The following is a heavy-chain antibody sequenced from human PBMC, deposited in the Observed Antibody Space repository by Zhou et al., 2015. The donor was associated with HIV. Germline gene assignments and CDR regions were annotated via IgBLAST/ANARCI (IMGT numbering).Heavy chain of an antibody. Sequence: QVQLVQSGAEVKEPGASVKVSCKASGYIFNTYGITWVRQAPGQGLEWMGWSSPYNGNTNYAQKLQGRVTMTTDTSTNTAYMELRSLTSDDTAVYYCARDVEGDSFEYWGQGILVTVSS. CDR2: SSPYNGNT. D-gene: IGHD1-26*01. CDR1: GYIFNTYG. J-gene: IGHJ4*02. V-gene: IGHV1-18*01. CDR3: ARDVEGDSFEY.